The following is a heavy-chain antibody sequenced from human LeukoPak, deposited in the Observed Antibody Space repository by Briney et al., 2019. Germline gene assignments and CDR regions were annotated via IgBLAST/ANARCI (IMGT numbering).Heavy chain of an antibody. CDR2: VSGGGGST. J-gene: IGHJ4*02. D-gene: IGHD3-3*01. Sequence: GGSLRLSCAASGFTFSNYVMSWVRQAPGKGLEWVSGVSGGGGSTYYADSVKGRFTISRDNSKNTLYLQMKSLRAEDTAVYYCAKQDFWSGYYRWGQGTLVTVSS. CDR1: GFTFSNYV. CDR3: AKQDFWSGYYR. V-gene: IGHV3-23*01.